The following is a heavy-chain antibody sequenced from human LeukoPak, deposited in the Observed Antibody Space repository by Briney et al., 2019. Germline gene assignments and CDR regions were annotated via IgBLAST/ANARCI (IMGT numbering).Heavy chain of an antibody. J-gene: IGHJ6*02. CDR3: ARGSLYYDSSPSYGMDV. CDR2: IIPIFGTA. Sequence: ASVKVSCKASGGTFSSYAISWVRQAPGQGLEWMGGIIPIFGTANYAQKFQGRVTITADESTSTAYMELSSLRSEDTAVYYCARGSLYYDSSPSYGMDVWGQGTTVTVSS. D-gene: IGHD3-22*01. V-gene: IGHV1-69*13. CDR1: GGTFSSYA.